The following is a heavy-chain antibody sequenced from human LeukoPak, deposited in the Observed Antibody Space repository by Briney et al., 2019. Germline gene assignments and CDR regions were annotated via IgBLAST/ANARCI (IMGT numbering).Heavy chain of an antibody. CDR3: ARHPGPGGAYYDILTGYYIGNNWFDP. V-gene: IGHV1-69*05. D-gene: IGHD3-9*01. J-gene: IGHJ5*02. Sequence: ASVKVSCKASGGTFSSYAISWVRQAPGQGLEWMGGIIPIFGTANYAQKFQGRVTITTDESTSTAYMELSSLRSEDTAVYYCARHPGPGGAYYDILTGYYIGNNWFDPWGQGTLVTVSS. CDR2: IIPIFGTA. CDR1: GGTFSSYA.